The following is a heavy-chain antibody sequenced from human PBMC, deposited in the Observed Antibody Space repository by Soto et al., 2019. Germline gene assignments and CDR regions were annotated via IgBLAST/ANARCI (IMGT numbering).Heavy chain of an antibody. Sequence: SETLSLTCTVSGGSISSGGYYWSWIRQHPGKGLEWIGYIYYSGSTYYNPSLKSRVTISVDTSKNQFSLKLSSVTAADTAVYYCARDRMVYAIVGYYYGMDVWGQGTTVTVSS. V-gene: IGHV4-31*03. CDR1: GGSISSGGYY. J-gene: IGHJ6*02. CDR2: IYYSGST. D-gene: IGHD2-8*01. CDR3: ARDRMVYAIVGYYYGMDV.